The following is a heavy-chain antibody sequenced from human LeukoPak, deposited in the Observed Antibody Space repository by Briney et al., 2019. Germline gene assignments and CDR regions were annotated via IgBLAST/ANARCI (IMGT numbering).Heavy chain of an antibody. Sequence: GGSLRLSCAASGFTGSNNYVSWVRQAPGMGLEWVSAIHSSGATCYADSVKGRFTISRDTSKNTLYLQISSLRVEDTAVYYCAGGASDAFDIWGQGTMVTVSS. V-gene: IGHV3-53*01. CDR1: GFTGSNNY. J-gene: IGHJ3*02. CDR2: IHSSGAT. CDR3: AGGASDAFDI.